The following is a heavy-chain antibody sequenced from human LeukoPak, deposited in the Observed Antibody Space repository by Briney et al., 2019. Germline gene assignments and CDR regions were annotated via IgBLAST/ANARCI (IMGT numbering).Heavy chain of an antibody. CDR1: GYTFTGYY. V-gene: IGHV1-2*06. CDR2: INPNSGGT. J-gene: IGHJ4*02. CDR3: ARVLRITMVRGADTFDY. D-gene: IGHD3-10*01. Sequence: VKVSCKASGYTFTGYYMHWVRQAPGQGLEWMGRINPNSGGTNYAQKFQGRVTMTRDTSISTAYMELSRLRSDDTAVYYCARVLRITMVRGADTFDYWGQGTLVTVSS.